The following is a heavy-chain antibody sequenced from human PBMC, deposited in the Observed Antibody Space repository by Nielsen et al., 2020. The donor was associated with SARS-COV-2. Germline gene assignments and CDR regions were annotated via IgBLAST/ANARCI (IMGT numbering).Heavy chain of an antibody. CDR1: GYTFTDYY. CDR2: INPNSGDT. CDR3: ARGDYYNSGGDYGMDV. Sequence: ASVKVSCKASGYTFTDYYLHWVRQAPGQGLEWMGRINPNSGDTNYAQKFQGRVTMTRDTSISTAYMELSRVRSDDTAVYYCARGDYYNSGGDYGMDVWGRGATVTVSS. J-gene: IGHJ6*02. D-gene: IGHD3-10*01. V-gene: IGHV1-2*06.